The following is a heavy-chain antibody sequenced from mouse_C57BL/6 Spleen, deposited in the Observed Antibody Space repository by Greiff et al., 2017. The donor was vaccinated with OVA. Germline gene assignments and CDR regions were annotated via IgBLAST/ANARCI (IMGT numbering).Heavy chain of an antibody. Sequence: EVKLMESGGGLVKPGGSLKLSCAASGFTFSSYAMSWVRQTPEKRLEWVATISDGGSYTYYPDNVKGRFTISRDNAKNNLYLQMSHLKSEDTAMYYCASNDYCGQGTTLTVSS. CDR3: ASNDY. J-gene: IGHJ2*01. CDR2: ISDGGSYT. CDR1: GFTFSSYA. V-gene: IGHV5-4*03.